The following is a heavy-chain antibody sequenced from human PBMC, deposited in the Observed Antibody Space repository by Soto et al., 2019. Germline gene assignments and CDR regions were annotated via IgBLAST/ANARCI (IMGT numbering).Heavy chain of an antibody. J-gene: IGHJ4*02. CDR2: IYYSGST. CDR1: RASISNSRYY. D-gene: IGHD1-26*01. Sequence: SETLSLTCTVSRASISNSRYYWAWVRQFPGKGLEWLGTIYYSGSTYNNPSLESRVSMSVDTSLNLCSLTLSSVTASDTAIYYCARHWRGSYRNPLDSWGQGSLVTVSS. V-gene: IGHV4-39*01. CDR3: ARHWRGSYRNPLDS.